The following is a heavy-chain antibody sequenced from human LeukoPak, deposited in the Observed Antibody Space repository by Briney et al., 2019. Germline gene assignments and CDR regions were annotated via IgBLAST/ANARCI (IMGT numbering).Heavy chain of an antibody. Sequence: GGALKLSCAASGFSFRSYAMSWVRQAPGKGLEWVSAITGSGGSTYYADSVKGRFTISRDNSKNTLYLRMNSLRAEDTAVYYCAKEALGYFDYWGQGTLVTVSS. CDR3: AKEALGYFDY. CDR2: ITGSGGST. D-gene: IGHD7-27*01. V-gene: IGHV3-23*01. J-gene: IGHJ4*02. CDR1: GFSFRSYA.